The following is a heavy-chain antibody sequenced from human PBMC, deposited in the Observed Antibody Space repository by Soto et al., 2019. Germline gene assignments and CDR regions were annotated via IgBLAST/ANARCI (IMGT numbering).Heavy chain of an antibody. CDR3: PRAGSSGWYGWFDP. CDR2: ISAYNGNT. D-gene: IGHD6-19*01. J-gene: IGHJ5*02. Sequence: GASVKVSCKASGYTFTSYGISWVRQDPGQGLEWMGWISAYNGNTNYAQKLQGRVTMTTDTSTSTAYMELRSLRSDDTALYYCPRAGSSGWYGWFDPWGPGTLVSVS. V-gene: IGHV1-18*01. CDR1: GYTFTSYG.